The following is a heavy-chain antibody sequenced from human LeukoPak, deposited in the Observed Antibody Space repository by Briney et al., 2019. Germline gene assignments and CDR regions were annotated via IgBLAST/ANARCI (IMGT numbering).Heavy chain of an antibody. Sequence: SETLSLTCTVSGGSISSYYWSWIRQPPGKGLEWIGYIYYSGSTNYNPSLKSRVTISVDTSKNQFSLKLSSVTAADTAVYYCARVVLGRGTTVVTHIDPWGQGTLVTVSS. CDR1: GGSISSYY. CDR2: IYYSGST. V-gene: IGHV4-59*08. D-gene: IGHD4-23*01. CDR3: ARVVLGRGTTVVTHIDP. J-gene: IGHJ5*02.